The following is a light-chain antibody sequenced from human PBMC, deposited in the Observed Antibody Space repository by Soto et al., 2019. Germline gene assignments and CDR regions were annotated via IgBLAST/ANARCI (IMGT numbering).Light chain of an antibody. CDR3: QQYNNWPRT. J-gene: IGKJ2*01. CDR2: DAS. Sequence: EIVMTQSPATLSVSPRERATLSCRASQSVSSDLAWYQQKPGQAPRLLIYDASTRATGIPARFSGSGSGTEFTLTISSLQSEDFAVYYCQQYNNWPRTFGQGTKVDIK. V-gene: IGKV3-15*01. CDR1: QSVSSD.